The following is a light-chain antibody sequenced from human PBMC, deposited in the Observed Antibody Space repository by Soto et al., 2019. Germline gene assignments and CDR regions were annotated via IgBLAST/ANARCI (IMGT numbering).Light chain of an antibody. CDR3: QQYGNSPQT. CDR1: QTVRNNY. V-gene: IGKV3-20*01. Sequence: EIVLTQSPGTLSLSPGERATLSCRASQTVRNNYLAWYQQKPGQAPRLLIYDASSRATGIPDRFSGGGSGTDFTLTISRLEPEDFAVYYCQQYGNSPQTLGQGTKVDIK. CDR2: DAS. J-gene: IGKJ2*01.